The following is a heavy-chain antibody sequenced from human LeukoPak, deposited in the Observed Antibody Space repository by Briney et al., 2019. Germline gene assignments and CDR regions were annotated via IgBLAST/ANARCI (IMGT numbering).Heavy chain of an antibody. Sequence: ASETLSLTCTVSGGSISSYYWSWIRQPAGKGLEWIGRIYTSGSTNYNPSLKSRVTMSVDTSKNQFSLKLSSVTAADTAVYYCARHSIVVVPAAQNWFDPWGQGTLVTVSS. CDR3: ARHSIVVVPAAQNWFDP. D-gene: IGHD2-2*01. V-gene: IGHV4-4*07. CDR2: IYTSGST. J-gene: IGHJ5*02. CDR1: GGSISSYY.